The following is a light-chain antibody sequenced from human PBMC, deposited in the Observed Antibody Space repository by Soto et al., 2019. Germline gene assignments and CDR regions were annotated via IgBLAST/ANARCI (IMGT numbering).Light chain of an antibody. CDR1: LSVLSRSNNKNY. CDR3: QQYGGVPYT. Sequence: IVMTQSPDSLAVSLGERATINCRSSLSVLSRSNNKNYLAWYQQKPGQPPKLLFYWASTRDSGVPDRFSGSGSGADFTLTISRLEPEDFAIYYCQQYGGVPYTFGQGTKVDIK. CDR2: WAS. J-gene: IGKJ2*01. V-gene: IGKV4-1*01.